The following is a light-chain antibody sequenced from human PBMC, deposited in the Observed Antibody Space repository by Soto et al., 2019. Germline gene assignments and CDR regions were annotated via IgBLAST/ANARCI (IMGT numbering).Light chain of an antibody. V-gene: IGLV2-14*01. CDR3: TSYTTSPTLYV. Sequence: QSVLTQPPSASGSPGQSVTISCTGTSGDVGGYDYVSWYQQHPGKAPKLMIYEIRNRPSGVSSRFSGSKSGNTASLTISGLQAEDEADYYCTSYTTSPTLYVFGTGTKVTVL. CDR1: SGDVGGYDY. CDR2: EIR. J-gene: IGLJ1*01.